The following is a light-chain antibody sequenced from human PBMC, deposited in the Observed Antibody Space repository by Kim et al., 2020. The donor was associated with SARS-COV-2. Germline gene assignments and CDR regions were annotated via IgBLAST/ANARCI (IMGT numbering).Light chain of an antibody. CDR1: QGINDY. J-gene: IGKJ1*01. CDR2: AAS. CDR3: QQYNTYLWT. V-gene: IGKV1-16*01. Sequence: DIQMTQSPSSLSASVGDRVTITCRASQGINDYLAWFQQKPGKAPKSLIYAASRLQSGVTSRFRGSRSGTDFTLTFSSLQSEDFACYSCQQYNTYLWTFGQGTMV.